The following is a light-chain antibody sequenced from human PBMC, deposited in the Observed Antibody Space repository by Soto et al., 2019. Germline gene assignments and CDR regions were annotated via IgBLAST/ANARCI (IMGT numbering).Light chain of an antibody. CDR1: QSVSSK. Sequence: EIVMTQSPATLSVSPGERATLSCRASQSVSSKLAWYQQKRGQAPRLLIYGASTRATGVPARFSGSGSGTEFTLTISSLQSEDFAVYFCQQYDDWLRLTFGGGTKVDIK. CDR2: GAS. V-gene: IGKV3-15*01. J-gene: IGKJ4*01. CDR3: QQYDDWLRLT.